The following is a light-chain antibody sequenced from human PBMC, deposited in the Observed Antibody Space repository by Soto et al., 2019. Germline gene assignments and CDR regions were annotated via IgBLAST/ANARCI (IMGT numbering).Light chain of an antibody. Sequence: QSALTQPASVSGSPGQSITISCTGTSSDIGGYNYVSWYQQDPGEAPKLIIYGVSNRPSGVSNRFSGSKSGNTASLTISGLQAEDEADYYCSSNTSSSALYVVFGGGTKLTVL. CDR1: SSDIGGYNY. J-gene: IGLJ2*01. CDR3: SSNTSSSALYVV. V-gene: IGLV2-14*01. CDR2: GVS.